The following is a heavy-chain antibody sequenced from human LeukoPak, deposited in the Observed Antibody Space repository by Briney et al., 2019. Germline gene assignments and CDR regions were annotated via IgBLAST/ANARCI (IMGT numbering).Heavy chain of an antibody. CDR3: ARHAHIGDGDYSN. Sequence: PSETLSLTCAVSGYSISSGYYWGWIRQPPGKGLEWIGSTYHSGSTYYNPPLKSRVTISVDTSKNQFSLKLSSVTAADTAVYYCARHAHIGDGDYSNWGQGTLVTVSS. V-gene: IGHV4-38-2*01. CDR1: GYSISSGYY. CDR2: TYHSGST. J-gene: IGHJ4*02. D-gene: IGHD4-17*01.